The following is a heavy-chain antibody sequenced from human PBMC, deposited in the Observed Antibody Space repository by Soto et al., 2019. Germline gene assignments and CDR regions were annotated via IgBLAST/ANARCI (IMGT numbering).Heavy chain of an antibody. D-gene: IGHD2-2*01. CDR1: GFTFSSYA. Sequence: EVQLLESGGGLVQPGGSLRLSCAASGFTFSSYAMSWVRQAPGKGLEWVSAISGSGGSTYYADSVKGRFTISRDNSKNTLYLQMNSLRAEDTVVYYCAKVFRSYCSSTSCFLFDYWGQGTLVTVSS. CDR3: AKVFRSYCSSTSCFLFDY. V-gene: IGHV3-23*01. J-gene: IGHJ4*02. CDR2: ISGSGGST.